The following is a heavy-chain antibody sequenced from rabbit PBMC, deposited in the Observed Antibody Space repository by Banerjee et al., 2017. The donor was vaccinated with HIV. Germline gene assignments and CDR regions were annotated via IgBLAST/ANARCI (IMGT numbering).Heavy chain of an antibody. Sequence: QEQLEESGGDLVKPEGSLTLTCTASGFSFSSSYWICWVRQAPGKGLEWIACIYSSSGSTWYASWAKGRFTISKTSSTTVTLQMTSLTAADTATYFCARAGSNYATGAFDPRGQGTLVTVS. CDR2: IYSSSGST. J-gene: IGHJ2*01. V-gene: IGHV1S45*01. CDR1: GFSFSSSYW. CDR3: ARAGSNYATGAFDP. D-gene: IGHD8-1*01.